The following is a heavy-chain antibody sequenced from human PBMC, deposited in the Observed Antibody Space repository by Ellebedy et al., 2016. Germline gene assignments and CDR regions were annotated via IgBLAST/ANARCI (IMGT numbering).Heavy chain of an antibody. CDR3: ARITPSYYWYFDL. CDR1: GASINSYY. Sequence: SETLSLXXIVSGASINSYYWNWIRQPAGKGLEWLGRIYTSGSTNFNPSFKNRVTMPVDTSKNEFSLKLSSVTAADTAVYYCARITPSYYWYFDLWGRGALVTVSS. V-gene: IGHV4-4*07. D-gene: IGHD3-10*01. J-gene: IGHJ2*01. CDR2: IYTSGST.